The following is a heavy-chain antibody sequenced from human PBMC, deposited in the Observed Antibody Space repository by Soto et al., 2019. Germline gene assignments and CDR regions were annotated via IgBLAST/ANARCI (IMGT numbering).Heavy chain of an antibody. Sequence: GGSLRLSCAASGFTFSSYWMHWVRQAPGKGLVWVSRINSDGSSTSYADSVKGRFTISRDNAKNTLYLQMNSLRAEDTAVYYCARGPWSYYDILTGPHYGMDVWGQGTTVTVSS. J-gene: IGHJ6*02. CDR2: INSDGSST. CDR3: ARGPWSYYDILTGPHYGMDV. V-gene: IGHV3-74*01. D-gene: IGHD3-9*01. CDR1: GFTFSSYW.